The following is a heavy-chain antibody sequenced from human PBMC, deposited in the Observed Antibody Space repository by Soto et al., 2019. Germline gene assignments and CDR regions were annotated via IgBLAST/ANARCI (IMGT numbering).Heavy chain of an antibody. CDR1: GVSISSGGFY. D-gene: IGHD3-10*01. Sequence: QVLLQESGPGLVKPSQTLSLTCTVSGVSISSGGFYLSWIRQHPGKGLEWIGYIYYSGSAYYNPSLEGRVTISLDTSKTHLSLKLTSATAADTAVYYCARDRRVWDSRGGYYYYTMDVWGQGTSVTVSS. J-gene: IGHJ6*02. CDR2: IYYSGSA. V-gene: IGHV4-31*03. CDR3: ARDRRVWDSRGGYYYYTMDV.